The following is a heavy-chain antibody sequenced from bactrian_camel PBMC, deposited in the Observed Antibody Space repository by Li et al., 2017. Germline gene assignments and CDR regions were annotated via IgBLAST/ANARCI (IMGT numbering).Heavy chain of an antibody. CDR1: GFTFSSYD. J-gene: IGHJ4*01. V-gene: IGHV3S40*01. Sequence: VQLVESGGGLVQPGGSLRLSCAASGFTFSSYDMTWVRQAPGKGLEWVSSISRDGGTTYYADAKKGRFTISRDNAKNTLYLQMNSLKPEDTAMYYCAADRPITVSGEIRCSESPAFDYWGQGTQVTVS. CDR2: ISRDGGTT. CDR3: AADRPITVSGEIRCSESPAFDY. D-gene: IGHD7*01.